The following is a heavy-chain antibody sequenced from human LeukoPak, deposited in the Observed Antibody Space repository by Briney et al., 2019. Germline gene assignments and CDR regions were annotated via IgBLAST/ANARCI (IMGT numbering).Heavy chain of an antibody. CDR2: IYYSGST. Sequence: SETLSLTCTVSGGSISSYYWSWIRQPAGKGLEWIGRIYYSGSTNYNPSLKSRVTISVDASKNQFSLKLSSVTAADTAVYYCARHGYSSGSLAWFDPWGQGTQVTVSS. CDR3: ARHGYSSGSLAWFDP. CDR1: GGSISSYY. J-gene: IGHJ5*02. V-gene: IGHV4-4*07. D-gene: IGHD6-19*01.